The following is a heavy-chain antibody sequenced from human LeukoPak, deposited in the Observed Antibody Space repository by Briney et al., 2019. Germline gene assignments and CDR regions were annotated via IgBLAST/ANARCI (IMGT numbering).Heavy chain of an antibody. Sequence: GGSLRLSCAASGFTFDDYGMSWVRQAPGKGLEWVSGINWNGGSTGYADSVKGRFTISRDNAKNSLYLQLNSLSAEDTALYYCARAFGGDTPNYYYYYYMDVWGKGTTVTVSS. CDR2: INWNGGST. CDR3: ARAFGGDTPNYYYYYYMDV. D-gene: IGHD2-15*01. CDR1: GFTFDDYG. J-gene: IGHJ6*03. V-gene: IGHV3-20*04.